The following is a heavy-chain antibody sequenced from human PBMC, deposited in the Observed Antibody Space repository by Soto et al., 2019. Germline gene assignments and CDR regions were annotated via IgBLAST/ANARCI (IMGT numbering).Heavy chain of an antibody. V-gene: IGHV1-18*01. CDR1: GYTFTSYG. J-gene: IGHJ4*02. D-gene: IGHD5-12*01. CDR2: ISAYNGNT. Sequence: GASVKVSCKASGYTFTSYGISWVRQAPGQGLEWMGWISAYNGNTNYAQKLQGRVTMTTDTSTSTAYMELRSLRSEDTAVYYCARDSREYSPGKSYFDYWGQGTLVTVSS. CDR3: ARDSREYSPGKSYFDY.